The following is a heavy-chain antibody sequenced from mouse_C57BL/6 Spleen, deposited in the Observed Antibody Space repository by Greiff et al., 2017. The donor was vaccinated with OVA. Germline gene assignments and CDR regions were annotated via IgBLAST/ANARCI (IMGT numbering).Heavy chain of an antibody. J-gene: IGHJ3*01. CDR3: ARGNYGSSGFAY. V-gene: IGHV1-64*01. Sequence: VQLQQSGAELVKPGASVKLSCKASGYTFTSYWMHWVQQRPGQGLEWIGMIHPSSGSTTYNEKFKGKATLTVDKSSSTAYMQLSSLTSEDAAVYYCARGNYGSSGFAYWGQGTLVTVSA. D-gene: IGHD1-1*01. CDR1: GYTFTSYW. CDR2: IHPSSGST.